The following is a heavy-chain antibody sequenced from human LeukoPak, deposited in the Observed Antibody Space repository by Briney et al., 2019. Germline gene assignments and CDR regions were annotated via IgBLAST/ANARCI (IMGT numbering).Heavy chain of an antibody. D-gene: IGHD3-10*01. Sequence: ASVKVSCKASGYTFTSYYMHWVRQAPGQGLEWMGGIAPISGTPMYAQRFQGRVTISADTSTYTAFMEMSSLTSEDTAMYYCAREGEYYSESGNLVDASDVWGQGTMVTVSA. J-gene: IGHJ3*01. CDR3: AREGEYYSESGNLVDASDV. V-gene: IGHV1-46*01. CDR1: GYTFTSYY. CDR2: IAPISGTP.